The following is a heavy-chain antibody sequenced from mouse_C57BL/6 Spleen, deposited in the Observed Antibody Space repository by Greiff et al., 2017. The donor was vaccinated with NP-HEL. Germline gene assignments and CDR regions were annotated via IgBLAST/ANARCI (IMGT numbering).Heavy chain of an antibody. CDR1: GFTFSDYG. V-gene: IGHV5-17*01. J-gene: IGHJ3*01. CDR2: ISSGSSTI. D-gene: IGHD5-5*01. CDR3: ARGLSTVAY. Sequence: EVKLVESGGGLVKPGGSLKLSCAASGFTFSDYGMHWVRQAPEKGLEWVAYISSGSSTIYYADTVKGRFTISRDNAKNTLFLQMTSLRSEDTAMYYCARGLSTVAYWGQGTLVTVSA.